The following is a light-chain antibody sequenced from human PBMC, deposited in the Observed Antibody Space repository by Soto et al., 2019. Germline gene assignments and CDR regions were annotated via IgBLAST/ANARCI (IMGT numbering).Light chain of an antibody. CDR2: GAF. J-gene: IGKJ1*01. CDR3: QQYGSSPRT. V-gene: IGKV3-20*01. CDR1: HSVSSNY. Sequence: NVLTQSPGAVSLSPGERATFSCRASHSVSSNYLAWYQQKPGQAPRLLIYGAFKRATGIPDRFSGSGSGTDFTLTISRMEPEDFAVYCCQQYGSSPRTFGQGTKV.